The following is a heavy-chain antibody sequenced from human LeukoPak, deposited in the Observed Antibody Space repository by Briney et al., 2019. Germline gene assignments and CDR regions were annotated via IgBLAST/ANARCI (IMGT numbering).Heavy chain of an antibody. CDR1: GGSFRGYY. CDR3: PRGGKWELRFDP. Sequence: SETLSLTCAVYGGSFRGYYWRWIRQPPGKGLEWIGEINHSGSTDYNPSLKSRVPISVDTFKNQFSLKLSSVTAAHTAVYYFPRGGKWELRFDPWGQGTLVTVSS. J-gene: IGHJ5*02. D-gene: IGHD1-26*01. V-gene: IGHV4-34*01. CDR2: INHSGST.